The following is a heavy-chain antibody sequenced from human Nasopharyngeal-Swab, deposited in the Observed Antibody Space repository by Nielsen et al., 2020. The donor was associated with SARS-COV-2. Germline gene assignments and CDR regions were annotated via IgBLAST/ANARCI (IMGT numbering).Heavy chain of an antibody. J-gene: IGHJ3*02. D-gene: IGHD5-24*01. CDR1: RFTFDDYA. Sequence: SLKISCAAPRFTFDDYAMHWVRQAPGKGLEWVSGISWNSKAIDYVDSVKGRFTISRDNAKSSLYLQMNSLRAEDTALYYCAKDIPDGAFDIWGQGTMVTVSS. CDR3: AKDIPDGAFDI. CDR2: ISWNSKAI. V-gene: IGHV3-9*01.